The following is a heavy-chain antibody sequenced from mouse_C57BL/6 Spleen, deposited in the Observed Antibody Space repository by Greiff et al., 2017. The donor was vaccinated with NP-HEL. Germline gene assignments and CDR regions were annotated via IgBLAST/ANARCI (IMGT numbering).Heavy chain of an antibody. V-gene: IGHV1-42*01. CDR2: INPSTGGT. Sequence: VQLQQSGPELVKPGASVKISCKASGYSFTGYYMNWVKQSPEKSLEWIGEINPSTGGTTYNQKFKAKATLTVDKSSSTAYMQLKSLTSEDSAVYYYARDITTVVATGPFAYWGKGTLVTVSA. CDR1: GYSFTGYY. D-gene: IGHD1-1*01. J-gene: IGHJ3*01. CDR3: ARDITTVVATGPFAY.